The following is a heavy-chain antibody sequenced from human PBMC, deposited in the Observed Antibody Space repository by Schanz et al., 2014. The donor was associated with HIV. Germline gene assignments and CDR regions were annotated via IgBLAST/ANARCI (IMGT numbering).Heavy chain of an antibody. D-gene: IGHD3-9*01. CDR2: ISAYNGNT. V-gene: IGHV1-18*01. CDR1: GYTFTSYV. J-gene: IGHJ6*02. Sequence: QVQLVQSGAEVKKPGASVKVSCKASGYTFTSYVISWVRQAPGQGLEWMGWISAYNGNTNYAQKLQGRVTMTTDTYTSTAYMELRSLRSDDTAVYYCARTDYDILTGYSLGYYGMDVWGQGTTVTVSS. CDR3: ARTDYDILTGYSLGYYGMDV.